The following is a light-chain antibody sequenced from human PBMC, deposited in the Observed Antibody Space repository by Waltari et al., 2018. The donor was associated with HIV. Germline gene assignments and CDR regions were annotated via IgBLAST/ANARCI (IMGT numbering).Light chain of an antibody. V-gene: IGLV2-11*01. Sequence: QSALTQPRSLSGSPGQSVTIYCTGTSSDVGSYNYVSWYQHPPGKAPNLLLYDVRERPSGVPDRFSGSKSGNTASLTISGLQAEDEADYYCCSYAGTYTFVVFGGGTKLTVL. CDR2: DVR. CDR1: SSDVGSYNY. CDR3: CSYAGTYTFVV. J-gene: IGLJ2*01.